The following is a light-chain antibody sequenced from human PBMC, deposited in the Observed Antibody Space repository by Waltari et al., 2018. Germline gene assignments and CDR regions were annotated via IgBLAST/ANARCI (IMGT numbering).Light chain of an antibody. CDR2: AAS. CDR1: QGISNY. CDR3: QQLNSYQWT. Sequence: IQLTQSPSSLSASVGDRVTITCRASQGISNYLAWYHQKPGKAPKLLTYAASTLQSGVPSRVSGSGSGTDFTLTISSLQPEDFATYYCQQLNSYQWTFGQGTKVEIK. J-gene: IGKJ1*01. V-gene: IGKV1-9*01.